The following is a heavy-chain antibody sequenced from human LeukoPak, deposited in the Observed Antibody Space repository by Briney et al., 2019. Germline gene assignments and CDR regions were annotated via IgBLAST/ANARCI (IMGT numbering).Heavy chain of an antibody. J-gene: IGHJ4*02. CDR2: INHSGST. D-gene: IGHD3-3*01. V-gene: IGHV4-34*01. CDR1: GGSFSGYY. Sequence: SETLSLTCAVYGGSFSGYYWSWIRQPPGKGLEWIGEINHSGSTNYNPSLKSRVTISVDTSKNQFSLKLSSVTAADTAVYYCARRGTYYDFWSGMGALGYFDYWGQGTLVTVSS. CDR3: ARRGTYYDFWSGMGALGYFDY.